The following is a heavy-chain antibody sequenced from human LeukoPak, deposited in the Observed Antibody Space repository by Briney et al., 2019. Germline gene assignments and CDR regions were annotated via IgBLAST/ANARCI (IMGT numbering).Heavy chain of an antibody. V-gene: IGHV4-38-2*01. CDR1: GYSINSGYY. CDR2: IYHSGST. CDR3: ASGRYYFDY. D-gene: IGHD3-16*02. Sequence: SETLSLTCPVSGYSINSGYYWGWLRQPPGKGLEWIAIIYHSGSTYYNPSLKSRVTISVDTSKNQFALNLSSVTAADTAVYYCASGRYYFDYWGQGTLVTVSS. J-gene: IGHJ4*02.